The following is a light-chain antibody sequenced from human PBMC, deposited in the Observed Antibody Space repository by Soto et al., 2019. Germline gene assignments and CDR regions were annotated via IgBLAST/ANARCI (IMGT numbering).Light chain of an antibody. J-gene: IGKJ2*01. CDR1: QSLLRSDGKSS. V-gene: IGKV2D-29*02. CDR3: MQRIQLPET. Sequence: DIVMTQTPLSLSVSPGQPASISCKSSQSLLRSDGKSSLYWYLQKPGQSPQLLIYGASTRLSGVPDRFSGSGSGTDFTLKISRVEAEDVGVYYYMQRIQLPETFGQGTKLEIK. CDR2: GAS.